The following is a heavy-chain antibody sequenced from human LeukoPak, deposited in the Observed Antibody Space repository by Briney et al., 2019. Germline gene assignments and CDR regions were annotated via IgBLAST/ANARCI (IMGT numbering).Heavy chain of an antibody. J-gene: IGHJ6*02. CDR2: INPNSGGT. D-gene: IGHD6-13*01. V-gene: IGHV1-2*02. CDR3: ARKRPPDSSSWYIGYYGMDV. CDR1: GYTFTGYY. Sequence: ASVKVSCKASGYTFTGYYMHWVRQAPGQGLEWMGWINPNSGGTNYAQKSQGRVTMTRDTSISTAYMELSRLRSDDTAVYYCARKRPPDSSSWYIGYYGMDVWGQGTTVTVSS.